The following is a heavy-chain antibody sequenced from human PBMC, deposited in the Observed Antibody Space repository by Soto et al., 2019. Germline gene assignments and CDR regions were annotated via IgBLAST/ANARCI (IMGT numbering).Heavy chain of an antibody. D-gene: IGHD6-13*01. J-gene: IGHJ4*02. Sequence: EVQLLESGGDLVQPGGSLRLSCAASGFTFSSYAMSWVRQAPGKGLEWVSGISASGGSTYYVDSVKGRFTISRDNSKNALYLRMKSLRAEDTAVYYCALIGQQLIGTKLRDCWGQGTLVAVSS. CDR1: GFTFSSYA. CDR2: ISASGGST. V-gene: IGHV3-23*01. CDR3: ALIGQQLIGTKLRDC.